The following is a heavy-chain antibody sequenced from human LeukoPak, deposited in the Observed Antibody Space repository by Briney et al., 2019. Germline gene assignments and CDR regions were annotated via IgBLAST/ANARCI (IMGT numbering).Heavy chain of an antibody. V-gene: IGHV1-69*13. CDR3: ASRLGERGSDY. J-gene: IGHJ4*02. Sequence: ASVKVSCKASGYTFTSYYMHWVRQAPGQGLEWMGGIIPIFGTANYAQKFQGRVTITADESTSTAYMELSSLRSEDTAVYYCASRLGERGSDYWGQGTLVTVSS. CDR1: GYTFTSYY. CDR2: IIPIFGTA. D-gene: IGHD6-19*01.